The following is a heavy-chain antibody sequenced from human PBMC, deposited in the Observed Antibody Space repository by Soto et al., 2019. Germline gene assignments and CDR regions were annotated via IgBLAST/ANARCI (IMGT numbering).Heavy chain of an antibody. Sequence: QVQLVQSGAEVKKPGASVKVSWKASGYTFTSYAMHWVRQAPGQRLEWMGWINAGNGNTKYSQKFQGRVTITRDTSASTAYMELSSLRSEDTAVYYCARLWGNDAAWFDPWGQGTLVTVSS. CDR1: GYTFTSYA. J-gene: IGHJ5*02. CDR3: ARLWGNDAAWFDP. CDR2: INAGNGNT. D-gene: IGHD1-1*01. V-gene: IGHV1-3*01.